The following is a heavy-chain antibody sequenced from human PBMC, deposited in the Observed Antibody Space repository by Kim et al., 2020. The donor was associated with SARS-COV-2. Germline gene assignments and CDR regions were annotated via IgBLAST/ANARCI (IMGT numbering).Heavy chain of an antibody. J-gene: IGHJ6*02. D-gene: IGHD6-13*01. Sequence: VKGRYTISRANSKNTLYLQMNSLRAEDTAVYYCARAGYSSSWYYYYGMDVWGQGSTVTVSS. V-gene: IGHV3-30*07. CDR3: ARAGYSSSWYYYYGMDV.